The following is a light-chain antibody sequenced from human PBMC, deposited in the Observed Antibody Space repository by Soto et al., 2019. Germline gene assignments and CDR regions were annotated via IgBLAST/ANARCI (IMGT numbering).Light chain of an antibody. J-gene: IGLJ1*01. CDR1: SSDVGAYNY. Sequence: QSVLTQPASVSGSPGQSITISCTGTSSDVGAYNYVSWYQHHPGNAPKLMIYDVSNRPSGVSNRFSGSKSGNTASLTISGLQAEDEADYYCSSYTSSSTYVFGTGTKLTVL. CDR2: DVS. V-gene: IGLV2-14*03. CDR3: SSYTSSSTYV.